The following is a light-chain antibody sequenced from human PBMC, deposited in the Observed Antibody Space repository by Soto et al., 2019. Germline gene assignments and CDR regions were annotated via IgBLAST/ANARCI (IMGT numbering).Light chain of an antibody. CDR2: KAS. CDR1: QSISSW. V-gene: IGKV1-5*03. J-gene: IGKJ2*01. Sequence: DIQMTQSPSTLSASVGDRVTITCRASQSISSWLAWYQQKPGKAPKLLIYKASSLESGVPPRFSGSGSGTEFTLTISSLQPDDFATYYCQQYNSYSPSYTFGQGTKLEIK. CDR3: QQYNSYSPSYT.